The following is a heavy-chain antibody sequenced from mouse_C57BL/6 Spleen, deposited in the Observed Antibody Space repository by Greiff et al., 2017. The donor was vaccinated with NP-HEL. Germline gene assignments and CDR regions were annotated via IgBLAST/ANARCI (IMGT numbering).Heavy chain of an antibody. CDR2: IYPGSGNT. CDR1: GYTFTDYY. Sequence: VQLQQSGAELVRPGASVKLSCKASGYTFTDYYINWVKQRPGQGLEWIARIYPGSGNTYYNEKFKGKATLTAEKSSSTAYMQRSSLTSEDSAVYFCASLYGSSSYYAMDYWGQGTSVTVSS. V-gene: IGHV1-76*01. J-gene: IGHJ4*01. D-gene: IGHD1-1*01. CDR3: ASLYGSSSYYAMDY.